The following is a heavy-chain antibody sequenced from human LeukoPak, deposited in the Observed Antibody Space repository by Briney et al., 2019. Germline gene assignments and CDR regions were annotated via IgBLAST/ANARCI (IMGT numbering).Heavy chain of an antibody. V-gene: IGHV3-21*01. CDR3: VKDSYYDSSGELDY. CDR1: GFPFSSFG. CDR2: ISSSSSYI. D-gene: IGHD3-22*01. Sequence: GGSLRLSCAASGFPFSSFGLNWVRQAPGKGLEWVSSISSSSSYIYYADSVKGRFTISRDNAKNSLYLQMNSLRVEDTAVYYCVKDSYYDSSGELDYWGQGTLVTVSS. J-gene: IGHJ4*02.